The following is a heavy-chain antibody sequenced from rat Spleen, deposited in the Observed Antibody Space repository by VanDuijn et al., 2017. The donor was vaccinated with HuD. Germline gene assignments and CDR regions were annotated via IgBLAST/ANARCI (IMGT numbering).Heavy chain of an antibody. CDR1: GFTFSNYG. V-gene: IGHV5-19*01. Sequence: EVQLVESGGGLVQPGRSLKLSCAASGFTFSNYGMHWIRQAPTKGLEWVATISYDGSSTYYRDSVKGRFTMSRDNAENTVYLQMNSLRSEDTATYYCAAAGYGYWGQGVMVTVSS. D-gene: IGHD1-7*01. CDR3: AAAGYGY. J-gene: IGHJ2*01. CDR2: ISYDGSST.